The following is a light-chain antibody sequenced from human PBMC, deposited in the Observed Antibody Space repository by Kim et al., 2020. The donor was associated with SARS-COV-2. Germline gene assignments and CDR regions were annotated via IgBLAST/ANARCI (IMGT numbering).Light chain of an antibody. V-gene: IGKV3-11*01. CDR2: DAS. CDR3: QQRNNWAT. J-gene: IGKJ2*01. Sequence: LSLSPGERATPACRASQSVSTYVAWYQYKPGQAPRLLIYDASRRATGIPDRFSGSGFGTDFTLTISSLQPEDFAIYYCQQRNNWATFGQGTKLEI. CDR1: QSVSTY.